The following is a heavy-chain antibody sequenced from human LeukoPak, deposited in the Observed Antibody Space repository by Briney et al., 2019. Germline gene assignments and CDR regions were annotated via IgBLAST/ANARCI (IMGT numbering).Heavy chain of an antibody. V-gene: IGHV3-23*01. CDR3: AKEVGDCTNGVCYITPDY. J-gene: IGHJ4*02. CDR2: ISGSGGST. CDR1: GFTFSNYA. D-gene: IGHD2-8*01. Sequence: PGGSLRLSCAASGFTFSNYAMSWARQAPGKGLEWVSAISGSGGSTYYADSVKGRFTISRDNSKNTLYLQMNSLRAEDTAVYYCAKEVGDCTNGVCYITPDYWGQGTLVTVSS.